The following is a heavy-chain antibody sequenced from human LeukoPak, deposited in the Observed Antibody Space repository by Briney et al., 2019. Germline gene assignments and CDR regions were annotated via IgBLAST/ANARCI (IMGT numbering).Heavy chain of an antibody. CDR1: GGSISSYY. D-gene: IGHD5-24*01. J-gene: IGHJ5*02. CDR2: LYYGGST. Sequence: SETLSLTCTVSGGSISSYYWSWIRQPPGKGLEWIGYLYYGGSTNYNPSLKSRVTMSVDTSKNHFSLKLSSVTAADTAVYYCARRLKGAGNTRDPWFDPWGQGTLVTVSS. CDR3: ARRLKGAGNTRDPWFDP. V-gene: IGHV4-59*08.